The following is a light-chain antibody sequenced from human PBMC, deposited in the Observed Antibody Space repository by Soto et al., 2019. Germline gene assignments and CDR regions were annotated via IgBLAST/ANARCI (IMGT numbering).Light chain of an antibody. CDR3: SSYTSSTTEV. V-gene: IGLV2-14*03. Sequence: QSALAQPASVSRSPGQSITISCTGTSSDVGGYNYVSWYQHHPGKAPKLMIYDVSSRPSGVSYRFSGSKSGNTASLTISGLQAEDEADYYCSSYTSSTTEVFGTGTKVTV. CDR2: DVS. J-gene: IGLJ1*01. CDR1: SSDVGGYNY.